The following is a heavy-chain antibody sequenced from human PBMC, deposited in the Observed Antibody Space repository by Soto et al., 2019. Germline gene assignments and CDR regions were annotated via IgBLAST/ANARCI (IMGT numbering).Heavy chain of an antibody. CDR2: IYYSGST. CDR3: ARALILTGYYIHDAFDI. D-gene: IGHD3-9*01. V-gene: IGHV4-59*01. CDR1: GGSIISYC. J-gene: IGHJ3*02. Sequence: SETLCLTCTVAGGSIISYCWSWIRKTTGKGLEWIGYIYYSGSTNYNPSLKSRVTISVDTSKNQFSLKLSSVTAADTAVYYCARALILTGYYIHDAFDIWGQGTMVTVSS.